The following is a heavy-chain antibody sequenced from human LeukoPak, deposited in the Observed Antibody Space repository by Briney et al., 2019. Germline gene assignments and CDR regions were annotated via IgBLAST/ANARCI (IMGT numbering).Heavy chain of an antibody. CDR2: ISGSGGST. V-gene: IGHV3-23*01. D-gene: IGHD6-13*01. Sequence: GGSLRLSCAASGFTFSSYAMSWVRQAPGKGLEWVSAISGSGGSTYYADSVKGRFTISRDNSKNTLYLQMNSLRAEDTAVYYCARDSIAAAGTQGAFDIWAKGQWSPSLQ. J-gene: IGHJ3*02. CDR3: ARDSIAAAGTQGAFDI. CDR1: GFTFSSYA.